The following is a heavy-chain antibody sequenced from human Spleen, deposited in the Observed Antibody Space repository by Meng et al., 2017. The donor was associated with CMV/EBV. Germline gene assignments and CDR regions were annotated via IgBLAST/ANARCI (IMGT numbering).Heavy chain of an antibody. CDR3: AAQGIAAAGTMDYFDY. D-gene: IGHD6-13*01. CDR1: GFTFSAYS. J-gene: IGHJ4*02. Sequence: GESLKISCSASGFTFSAYSMNWVRQAPGKGLEWVSSISSSSSYIYYADSVKGRFTISRDNAKDSLYLQMNSLRAEDTAVYYCAAQGIAAAGTMDYFDYWGQGTLVTVSS. CDR2: ISSSSSYI. V-gene: IGHV3-21*01.